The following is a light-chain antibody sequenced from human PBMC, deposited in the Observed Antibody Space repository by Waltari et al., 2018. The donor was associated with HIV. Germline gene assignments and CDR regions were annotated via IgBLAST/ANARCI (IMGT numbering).Light chain of an antibody. CDR3: ASWDDNLGHWV. CDR1: KSNVGNNF. Sequence: QSVLTQPPSASRTPGQRVLMSCSGNKSNVGNNFVTWFQQVPGGSPKLVIYRIDRRPSGVPDRFSGAKSGSSASLAISGLQSDDEADYFCASWDDNLGHWVFGVGTKLTV. CDR2: RID. V-gene: IGLV1-44*01. J-gene: IGLJ3*02.